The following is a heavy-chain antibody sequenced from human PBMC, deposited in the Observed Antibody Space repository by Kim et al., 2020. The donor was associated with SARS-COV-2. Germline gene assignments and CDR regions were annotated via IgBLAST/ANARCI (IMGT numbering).Heavy chain of an antibody. V-gene: IGHV4-4*02. J-gene: IGHJ4*02. CDR3: AREGVGFGEYFDY. Sequence: SETLSLTCAVSGGSISSSNWWSWVRQPPGKGLEWIGEIYHSGSTNYNPSLKSRVTISVDKSKNQFSLKLSSVTAADTAVYYCAREGVGFGEYFDYWGQGTLVTVSS. CDR1: GGSISSSNW. D-gene: IGHD3-10*01. CDR2: IYHSGST.